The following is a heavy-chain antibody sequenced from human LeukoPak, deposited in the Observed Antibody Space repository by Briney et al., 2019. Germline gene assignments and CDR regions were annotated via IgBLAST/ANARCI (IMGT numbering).Heavy chain of an antibody. CDR2: INHSGST. Sequence: SETLSLTCAVYGGSFSGYYWSWIRQPPGKGLEWIGEINHSGSTNYNPSLKSRVTISVDTSKNQFSLKLSSVTAADTAVYYCATYANSSSPGYFDYWAREPWSPSPQ. CDR3: ATYANSSSPGYFDY. V-gene: IGHV4-34*01. D-gene: IGHD6-6*01. CDR1: GGSFSGYY. J-gene: IGHJ4*02.